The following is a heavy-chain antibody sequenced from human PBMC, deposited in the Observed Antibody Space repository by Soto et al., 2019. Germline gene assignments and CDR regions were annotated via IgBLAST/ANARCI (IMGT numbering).Heavy chain of an antibody. V-gene: IGHV3-23*01. CDR3: ANRSNGLYFDY. Sequence: EVQLLESGGGLVQPGGSLRRSCAASGFTFSSYAMNWVRQAPGKGLEWVSVISGSGGSTNYADSVKGRFAISKDNSKHTLYLQLNSLRAEDTAVYYCANRSNGLYFDYWGQGTLVTVSS. CDR2: ISGSGGST. CDR1: GFTFSSYA. J-gene: IGHJ4*02.